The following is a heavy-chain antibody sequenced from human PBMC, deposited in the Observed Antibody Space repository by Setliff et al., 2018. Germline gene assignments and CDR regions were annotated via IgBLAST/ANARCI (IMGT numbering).Heavy chain of an antibody. J-gene: IGHJ6*03. CDR3: ARATSGWYSAYCYYMDV. V-gene: IGHV4-61*09. Sequence: SETLSLTCTVSGGSIRSGSYYWSWIRQPAGKGLEWIGHIYTSGSTNYNPSLKSRVTISVDTSKNQFSLKVHSVTAADTAVYYCARATSGWYSAYCYYMDVWGKGTTVTVSS. D-gene: IGHD6-19*01. CDR2: IYTSGST. CDR1: GGSIRSGSYY.